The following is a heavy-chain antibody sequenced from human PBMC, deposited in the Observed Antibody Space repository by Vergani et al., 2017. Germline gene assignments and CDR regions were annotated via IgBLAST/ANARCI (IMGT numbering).Heavy chain of an antibody. D-gene: IGHD2-8*01. CDR2: INPSGGST. V-gene: IGHV1-46*03. Sequence: QVQLVQSGAEVKKPGASVKVSCKASGYTFTSYYMHWVRQAPRQGLEWMGIINPSGGSTSYAQKFQGRVTMTRDTSTSTVYMELSSLRSEDTAVYYCARMYGPKDYFDYWGQGTLVTVSS. J-gene: IGHJ4*02. CDR3: ARMYGPKDYFDY. CDR1: GYTFTSYY.